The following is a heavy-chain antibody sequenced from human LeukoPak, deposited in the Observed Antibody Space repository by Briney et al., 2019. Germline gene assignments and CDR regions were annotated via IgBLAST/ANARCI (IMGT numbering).Heavy chain of an antibody. Sequence: SETLSLTCTVSGGSISSYYWNWIRQPAGKGLEWIGRITSSRTTNYNPSLKSRLTMSVDTPKNQFSLRLSSVAAADTAVYYCARDSGSGNYEGWGQGTLVTVSS. V-gene: IGHV4-4*07. CDR3: ARDSGSGNYEG. CDR2: ITSSRTT. CDR1: GGSISSYY. D-gene: IGHD3-10*01. J-gene: IGHJ4*02.